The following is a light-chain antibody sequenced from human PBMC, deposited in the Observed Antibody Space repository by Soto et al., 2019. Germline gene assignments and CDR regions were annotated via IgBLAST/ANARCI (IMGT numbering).Light chain of an antibody. CDR3: QQYKDWPPIT. CDR2: DTS. CDR1: QSVDIY. Sequence: EIVMTQSPASLSVYPGERATLSCRASQSVDIYLAWYQQRPDQAPRLLIYDTSIRAPGIPATFSGSGSGTEFTLTISSLQSEDVAVYYCQQYKDWPPITFGGGTKVQIK. V-gene: IGKV3-15*01. J-gene: IGKJ4*01.